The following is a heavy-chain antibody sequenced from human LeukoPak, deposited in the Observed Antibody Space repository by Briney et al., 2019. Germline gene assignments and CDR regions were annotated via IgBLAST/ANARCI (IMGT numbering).Heavy chain of an antibody. CDR3: ARDGYQLLWVDAFDI. Sequence: GGSLRLSCAASGFTFSSYAMHWVRQAPGKGLEWVAVISYDGSNKYYADSVKGRFTIPRDNSKNTLYLQMNSLRAEDTAVYYCARDGYQLLWVDAFDIWGQGTMVTVSS. CDR1: GFTFSSYA. CDR2: ISYDGSNK. J-gene: IGHJ3*02. D-gene: IGHD2-2*01. V-gene: IGHV3-30-3*01.